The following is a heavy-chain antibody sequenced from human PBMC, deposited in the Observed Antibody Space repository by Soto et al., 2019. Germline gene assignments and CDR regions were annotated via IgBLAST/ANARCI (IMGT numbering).Heavy chain of an antibody. CDR3: GRDQLGMDV. Sequence: EVQLVESGGGLVKPGGSLRLSCAASGFTVSSNYMSWVRQAPGKGLEWVSVIYSGGSTYYADDVKGRFTISRDNSRNTLYLEMNSLRAEDTAVYYCGRDQLGMDVWGQGTTVTVSS. D-gene: IGHD2-2*01. CDR1: GFTVSSNY. V-gene: IGHV3-66*01. CDR2: IYSGGST. J-gene: IGHJ6*02.